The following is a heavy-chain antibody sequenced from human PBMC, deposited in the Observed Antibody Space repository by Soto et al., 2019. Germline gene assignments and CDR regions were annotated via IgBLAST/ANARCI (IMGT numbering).Heavy chain of an antibody. CDR2: IYHSGST. J-gene: IGHJ5*02. CDR3: ALNRLQNEWFDP. D-gene: IGHD1-1*01. CDR1: GGSISSSNW. V-gene: IGHV4-4*02. Sequence: QVQLQESGPGLVKPSGTLSLTCAVSGGSISSSNWWRWARQPPGKGLEWIGEIYHSGSTNYNPSLKSRVTISVDKSKNQFSLKLSSVTAADTAGYYCALNRLQNEWFDPWGQGTLVTVSS.